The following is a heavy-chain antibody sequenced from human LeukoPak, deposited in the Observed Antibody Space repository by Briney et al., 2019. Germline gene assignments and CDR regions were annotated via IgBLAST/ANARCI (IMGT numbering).Heavy chain of an antibody. CDR1: GGSISNYF. Sequence: MASQTRSLTRSDSGGSISNYFWSWIRQPAGEVLEWSGYIYYSGSTNYKPSLNGRVTMSGDTSKNLYSRSRSSLSAADTAVYYCARHTAVARRSGYYYNMDVWGQGTSVTVSS. V-gene: IGHV4-59*08. CDR3: ARHTAVARRSGYYYNMDV. J-gene: IGHJ6*02. CDR2: IYYSGST. D-gene: IGHD2-21*01.